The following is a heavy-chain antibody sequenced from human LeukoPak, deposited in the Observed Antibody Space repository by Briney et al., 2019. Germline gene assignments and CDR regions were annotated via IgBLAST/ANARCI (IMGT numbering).Heavy chain of an antibody. V-gene: IGHV3-74*01. Sequence: GGSLRLSCAASGFTFEYYWMHWVRQAPGKGLMWVSRINTDGSNTHYADSVKGRFTISRDNAKNTLYLQMNGLRVEDTAVYYCVVWGEDRSGHRFDFWGQGTLVTVSS. CDR2: INTDGSNT. J-gene: IGHJ4*02. CDR1: GFTFEYYW. D-gene: IGHD3-22*01. CDR3: VVWGEDRSGHRFDF.